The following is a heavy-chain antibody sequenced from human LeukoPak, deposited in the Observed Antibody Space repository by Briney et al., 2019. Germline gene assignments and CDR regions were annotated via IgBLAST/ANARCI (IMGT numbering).Heavy chain of an antibody. D-gene: IGHD5-18*01. Sequence: PGGSLRLSCAASGFTFSSYAMHWVRQAPGKGLEYVSAISSNGGSTYYANSVKGRFTISRDNSKNTLYLQMGSLRAEDMAVYYCARGTAMVTDRLDYWGQGTLVTVSS. CDR2: ISSNGGST. J-gene: IGHJ4*02. CDR1: GFTFSSYA. V-gene: IGHV3-64*01. CDR3: ARGTAMVTDRLDY.